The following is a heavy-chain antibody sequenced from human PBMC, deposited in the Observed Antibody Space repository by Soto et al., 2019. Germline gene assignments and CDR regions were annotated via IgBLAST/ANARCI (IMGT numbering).Heavy chain of an antibody. CDR3: ARFSGSYTRGLDY. D-gene: IGHD1-26*01. CDR1: GVNFGDHC. CDR2: SRNKANSYST. J-gene: IGHJ4*02. V-gene: IGHV3-72*01. Sequence: CGLQRLWSTAAGVNFGDHCSGWVRQATGEGLEWVGRSRNKANSYSTEYAASVKGRFTISRDESKDSLYLQMNSLKTEDTAVYYCARFSGSYTRGLDYSGQGTLVTVSS.